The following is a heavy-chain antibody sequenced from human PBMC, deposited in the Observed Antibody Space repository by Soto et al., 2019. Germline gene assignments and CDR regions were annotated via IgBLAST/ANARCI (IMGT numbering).Heavy chain of an antibody. D-gene: IGHD3-10*01. J-gene: IGHJ6*02. V-gene: IGHV3-33*01. CDR2: IWNDGRNK. CDR3: ATYGSGTVYYYYGMDV. CDR1: ASSCENFG. Sequence: LRRSDAASASSCENFGMPWVREAPGKGLEWVAVIWNDGRNKYYAESAKGRFTISRDNSKNTLYLQMNSLRSEDTAVYYCATYGSGTVYYYYGMDVWGQGTTVTVSS.